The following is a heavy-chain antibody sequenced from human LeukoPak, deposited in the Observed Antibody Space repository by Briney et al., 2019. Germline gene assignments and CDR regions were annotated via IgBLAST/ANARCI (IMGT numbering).Heavy chain of an antibody. CDR2: MYTSGNT. V-gene: IGHV4-61*02. CDR3: ARGNARNTAIDY. J-gene: IGHJ4*02. D-gene: IGHD5-18*01. Sequence: SQTLSLTCTVSGGSISSGSYYWSWIRQPAGKGLEWIGRMYTSGNTNYNPSLKSRVTISVDTSKNQFSLKLSSVTAADTAVYYCARGNARNTAIDYWGQGTLVTVSS. CDR1: GGSISSGSYY.